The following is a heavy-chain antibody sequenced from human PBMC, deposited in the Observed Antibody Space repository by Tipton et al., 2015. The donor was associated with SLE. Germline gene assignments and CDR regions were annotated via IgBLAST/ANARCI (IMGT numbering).Heavy chain of an antibody. CDR1: GFTFSNHW. D-gene: IGHD6-19*01. CDR2: IKQDGSDK. V-gene: IGHV3-7*01. J-gene: IGHJ4*02. CDR3: VRGNGWLPAY. Sequence: VQLVQSGGALVPPGGSLRLSCEASGFTFSNHWMNWVRQAPGKGPEWVANIKQDGSDKFYADSLKGRLTISRDNAKNSLHLEMNSLRTEDTGVYYCVRGNGWLPAYWGQGTLVTVSS.